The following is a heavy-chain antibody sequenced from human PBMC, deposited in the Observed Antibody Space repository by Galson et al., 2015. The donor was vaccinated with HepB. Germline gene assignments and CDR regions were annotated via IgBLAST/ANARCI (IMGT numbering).Heavy chain of an antibody. V-gene: IGHV3-23*01. D-gene: IGHD6-19*01. Sequence: SLRLSCAAFGFSFSSYAMSWVRQAPGKGLEWVSGISGSGGSTDYADSVKGRFTISRDNSKNTLYLQMNSLRAEDTAVYYCAKRRAGDLWGQGTMVTVSS. J-gene: IGHJ3*01. CDR2: ISGSGGST. CDR3: AKRRAGDL. CDR1: GFSFSSYA.